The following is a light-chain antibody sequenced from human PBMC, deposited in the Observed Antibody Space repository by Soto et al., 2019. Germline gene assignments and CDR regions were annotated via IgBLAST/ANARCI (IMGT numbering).Light chain of an antibody. Sequence: EIVLTQSPATLSLSPGERATLSCRASQSVSSYLAWYQQKPGQAPRLLIYDASNRATGIPARFSGSGSGTDFTLTISSLEPEDFAVYYCQQRSNWPSPHVLGTFGQGTKVEIK. V-gene: IGKV3-11*01. CDR1: QSVSSY. J-gene: IGKJ1*01. CDR3: QQRSNWPSPHVLGT. CDR2: DAS.